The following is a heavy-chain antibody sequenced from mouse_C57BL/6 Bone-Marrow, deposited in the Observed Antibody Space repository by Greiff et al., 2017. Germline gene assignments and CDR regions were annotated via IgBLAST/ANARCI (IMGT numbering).Heavy chain of an antibody. D-gene: IGHD3-1*01. CDR3: TPTARYFDY. Sequence: EVKLQQSGAELVRPGASVKLSCTASGFNIKDDYMHWVKQRPEQGLEWIGWIDPENGDTEYASKFQGKATLTADTSHNTAYLQLSSLASEATPVYSCTPTARYFDYWGPGTTLTVSS. V-gene: IGHV14-4*01. J-gene: IGHJ2*01. CDR2: IDPENGDT. CDR1: GFNIKDDY.